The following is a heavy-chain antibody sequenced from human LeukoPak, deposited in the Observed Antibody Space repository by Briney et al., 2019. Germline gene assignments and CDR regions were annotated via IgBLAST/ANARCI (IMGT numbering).Heavy chain of an antibody. CDR1: GGSISSSSYY. CDR2: IYYSGST. V-gene: IGHV4-39*01. Sequence: PSETLSLTCTVSGGSISSSSYYWGWIRQPPGKGLEWIGSIYYSGSTYYNPSLKSRVTISVDTSKNQFSLKLSSVTAADTAVYYCARSLNGYCSSTSCYGYWGQGTLVTVSS. J-gene: IGHJ4*02. D-gene: IGHD2-2*01. CDR3: ARSLNGYCSSTSCYGY.